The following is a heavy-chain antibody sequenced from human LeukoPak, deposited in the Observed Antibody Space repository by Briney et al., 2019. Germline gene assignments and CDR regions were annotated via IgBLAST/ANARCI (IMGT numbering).Heavy chain of an antibody. J-gene: IGHJ2*01. V-gene: IGHV4-4*02. Sequence: SETLSLTCSVSGDSISSSNCWSWVRQSPGKGLDWIGEICHSGSTNYNPSLKSRVTISVDTSKNQFSLKLSSVTAADTAVYYCARHSGYSSSWYGHWYFDLWGRGTLVTVSS. CDR2: ICHSGST. CDR1: GDSISSSNC. CDR3: ARHSGYSSSWYGHWYFDL. D-gene: IGHD6-13*01.